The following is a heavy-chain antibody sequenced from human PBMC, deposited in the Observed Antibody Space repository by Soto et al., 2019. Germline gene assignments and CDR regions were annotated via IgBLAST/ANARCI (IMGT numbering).Heavy chain of an antibody. CDR1: GYTFTGYY. CDR2: INPNSGGT. J-gene: IGHJ5*02. Sequence: GASVKVSCKASGYTFTGYYMHWVRQAPGQGLEWMGWINPNSGGTNYAQKFQGWVTMTRDTSISTAYMEVSRLRSDDTAVYYCARDQTPNDCRSTSCRWFDPWGQGTLVTVSS. D-gene: IGHD2-2*01. CDR3: ARDQTPNDCRSTSCRWFDP. V-gene: IGHV1-2*04.